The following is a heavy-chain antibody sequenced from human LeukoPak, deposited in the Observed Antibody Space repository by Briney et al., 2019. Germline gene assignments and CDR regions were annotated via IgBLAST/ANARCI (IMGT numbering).Heavy chain of an antibody. V-gene: IGHV3-30*04. Sequence: GGSLRLSCAASGFTFSGYAMHWVRQAPGKGLEWVAVISYDGSDKYYADSVKGRFTISRDNAKNSLYLQMNSLRAEDTAVYYCATGFDYWGQGTLVTVSS. J-gene: IGHJ4*02. CDR3: ATGFDY. D-gene: IGHD4-17*01. CDR2: ISYDGSDK. CDR1: GFTFSGYA.